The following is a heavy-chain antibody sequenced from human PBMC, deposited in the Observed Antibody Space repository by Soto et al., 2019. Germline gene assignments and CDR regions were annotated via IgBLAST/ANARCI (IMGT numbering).Heavy chain of an antibody. CDR2: IWYDGSNK. J-gene: IGHJ4*02. D-gene: IGHD3-22*01. CDR1: GFTFSSYG. Sequence: PGGSLRLSCAASGFTFSSYGMHWVRQAPGKGLEWVAVIWYDGSNKYYADSVKGRYTISRDNSKNTQYLQMNSLRDADTFVYYCVREYDSSGYATKSFDYWGREPWSPSPQ. CDR3: VREYDSSGYATKSFDY. V-gene: IGHV3-33*01.